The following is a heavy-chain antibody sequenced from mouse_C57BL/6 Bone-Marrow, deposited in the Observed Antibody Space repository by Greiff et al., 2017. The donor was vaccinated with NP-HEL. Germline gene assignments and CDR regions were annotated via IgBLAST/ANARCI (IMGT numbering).Heavy chain of an antibody. V-gene: IGHV5-6*01. Sequence: VQLKESGGDLVKPGGSLKLSCAASGFTFSSYGMSWVRQTPDKRLEWVATISSGGSYTYYPDSVKGRFTISRDNAKNTLYLQMSSLKSEDTAMYYCARRYYGSSYYYAMDYWGQGTSVTVSS. D-gene: IGHD1-1*01. J-gene: IGHJ4*01. CDR1: GFTFSSYG. CDR3: ARRYYGSSYYYAMDY. CDR2: ISSGGSYT.